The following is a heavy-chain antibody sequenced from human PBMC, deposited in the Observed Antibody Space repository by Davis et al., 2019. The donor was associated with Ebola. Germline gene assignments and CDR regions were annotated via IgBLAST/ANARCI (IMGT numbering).Heavy chain of an antibody. CDR3: AKDNRNIWSEV. V-gene: IGHV3-23*01. Sequence: GGSLRLPCAASGFTFSSYAMSWVRQAPGKGLEWVSGISASAGSTFYADSVNGRFTISRDNSKSTLYLQMNGLRVEDTAIYYCAKDNRNIWSEVWGQGTMVTVSS. J-gene: IGHJ3*01. CDR2: ISASAGST. D-gene: IGHD2/OR15-2a*01. CDR1: GFTFSSYA.